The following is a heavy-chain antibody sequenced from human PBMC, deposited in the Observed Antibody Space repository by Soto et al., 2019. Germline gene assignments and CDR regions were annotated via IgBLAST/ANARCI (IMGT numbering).Heavy chain of an antibody. CDR1: GGTFSSYA. CDR3: ARSQGSSTSLEIYYYYYYGMDV. J-gene: IGHJ6*02. D-gene: IGHD2-2*01. CDR2: IIPISGTA. Sequence: QVQLVQSGAEVKKPGSSVKVSCKASGGTFSSYAISWVRQAPGQGLEWMGGIIPISGTANYAQKFQGRVTITADDSTSTAYMELSSLRSADTAVYYCARSQGSSTSLEIYYYYYYGMDVWGQGTTVTVSS. V-gene: IGHV1-69*01.